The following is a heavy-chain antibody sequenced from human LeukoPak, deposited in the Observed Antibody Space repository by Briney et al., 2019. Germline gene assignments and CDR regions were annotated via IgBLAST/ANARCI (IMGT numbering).Heavy chain of an antibody. J-gene: IGHJ4*02. CDR2: ISGSGGST. CDR3: ANSAGYSSSLGVDY. D-gene: IGHD6-13*01. CDR1: GFTFSSYA. V-gene: IGHV3-23*01. Sequence: PGGSLRPSCAASGFTFSSYAMSWVRQAPGKGLEWVSAISGSGGSTYYADSVKGRFTISRDNSKNTLYLQMNSLRAEDTAVYYCANSAGYSSSLGVDYWGQGTLVTVSS.